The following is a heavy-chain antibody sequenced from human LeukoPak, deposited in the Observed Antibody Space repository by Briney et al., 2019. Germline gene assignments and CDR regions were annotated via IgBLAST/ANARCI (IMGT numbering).Heavy chain of an antibody. CDR1: GFTFSSYA. CDR3: AKTRPLDSSSWSHGDY. V-gene: IGHV3-23*01. Sequence: GGSLRLSCAASGFTFSSYAMSWVRQGPGKGLEWVSASSGSGDSTYYGDSVKGRFTISRDNSKNTLYLQMNSLRAEDTAVYYCAKTRPLDSSSWSHGDYWGQGTLVTVSS. D-gene: IGHD6-13*01. CDR2: SSGSGDST. J-gene: IGHJ4*02.